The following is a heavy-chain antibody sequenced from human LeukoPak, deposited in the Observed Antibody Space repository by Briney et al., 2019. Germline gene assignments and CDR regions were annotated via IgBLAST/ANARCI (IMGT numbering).Heavy chain of an antibody. V-gene: IGHV3-23*01. CDR3: AKVGYSSSWYRSGYFDY. J-gene: IGHJ4*02. Sequence: QPGGSLRLSCAASGFTFSSYAMSWVRQAPGKGLEWVSAISGSGGSTYYADSVKGRFTISRDNSKNTLYLQMNSLRAEDTAVYYCAKVGYSSSWYRSGYFDYWGQGTLVTVSS. CDR2: ISGSGGST. D-gene: IGHD6-13*01. CDR1: GFTFSSYA.